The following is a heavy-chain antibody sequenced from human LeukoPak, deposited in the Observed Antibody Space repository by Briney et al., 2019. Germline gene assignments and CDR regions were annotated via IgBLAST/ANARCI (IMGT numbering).Heavy chain of an antibody. CDR1: GGSFSGYY. D-gene: IGHD4-17*01. V-gene: IGHV4-34*01. J-gene: IGHJ4*02. CDR3: ARGPRRYYGDYAIGY. Sequence: SETLSLTCAVYGGSFSGYYWSWIRQPPGKGLEWIGEINHSGSTNYNPSLKSRVTISVDTSKNQFSLKLSSVTAADTAVYYCARGPRRYYGDYAIGYWGQGTLVTASS. CDR2: INHSGST.